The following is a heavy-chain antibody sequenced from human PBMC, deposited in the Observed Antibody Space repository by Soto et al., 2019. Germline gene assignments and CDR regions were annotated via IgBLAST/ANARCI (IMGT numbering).Heavy chain of an antibody. CDR2: IYYSGST. V-gene: IGHV4-59*01. D-gene: IGHD2-15*01. CDR3: ARLYCSGGSCYRWWFDP. CDR1: GGSISSYY. J-gene: IGHJ5*02. Sequence: PSETLSLTWTVSGGSISSYYWSWIRQPPGKGLEWIGYIYYSGSTNYNPSLKSRVTISVDTSKNQFSPRLSSVTAADTAVYYCARLYCSGGSCYRWWFDPWGQGTLVTVSS.